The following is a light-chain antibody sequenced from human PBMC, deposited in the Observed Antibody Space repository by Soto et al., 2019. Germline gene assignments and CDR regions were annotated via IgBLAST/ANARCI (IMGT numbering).Light chain of an antibody. CDR1: SSDVGGYNY. Sequence: QSVLTQPASVSGSPGQSITISCTGTSSDVGGYNYVSWYQQHPGKAPKLMIYDVSNRPSGVSNRCSGSKSGNTASLTISGLQAEDEADYYCSSYTSSSLWVFGTGTKVTVL. CDR3: SSYTSSSLWV. V-gene: IGLV2-14*01. J-gene: IGLJ1*01. CDR2: DVS.